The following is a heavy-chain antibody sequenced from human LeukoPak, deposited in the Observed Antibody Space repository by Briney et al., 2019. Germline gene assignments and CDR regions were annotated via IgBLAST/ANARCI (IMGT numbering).Heavy chain of an antibody. CDR1: GGTFSSYA. CDR2: IIPIFGTA. J-gene: IGHJ4*02. CDR3: ARGVGGSYNYFDY. V-gene: IGHV1-69*13. Sequence: SVKVSCKASGGTFSSYAISWVRQAPGQGLEWMGGIIPIFGTANYAQKFQGGVTITADESTSTAYMELSSLRSEDTAVYYCARGVGGSYNYFDYWGQGTLVTVSS. D-gene: IGHD1-26*01.